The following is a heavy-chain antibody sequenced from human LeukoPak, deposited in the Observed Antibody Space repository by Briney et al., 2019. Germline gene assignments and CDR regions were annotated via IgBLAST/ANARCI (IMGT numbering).Heavy chain of an antibody. J-gene: IGHJ4*02. CDR2: ISSSSSYI. CDR3: ARDQNYGSDYDY. V-gene: IGHV3-21*01. CDR1: GFTFSSYS. Sequence: GGSLRLSCAASGFTFSSYSMNWVRQAPGKGLEWVSYISSSSSYIYYADSVKGRFTISRDNAKNSLYLQMNSLRAEDTAVYYCARDQNYGSDYDYWGQGTLVSVSS. D-gene: IGHD3-10*01.